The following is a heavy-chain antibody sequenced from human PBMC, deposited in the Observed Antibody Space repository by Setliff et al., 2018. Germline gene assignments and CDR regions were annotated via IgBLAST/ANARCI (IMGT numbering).Heavy chain of an antibody. CDR1: GGSITSHSYY. CDR2: INDSGTT. Sequence: ETLSLTCTVSGGSITSHSYYWAWIRQPPGKGLEWIGEINDSGTTNYSPSLKSRVTISLDTSKNQFSLHLKSVTAADTAVYYCARDRSAYSYGLDVWGQGTTVTVSS. V-gene: IGHV4-39*07. D-gene: IGHD2-15*01. J-gene: IGHJ6*02. CDR3: ARDRSAYSYGLDV.